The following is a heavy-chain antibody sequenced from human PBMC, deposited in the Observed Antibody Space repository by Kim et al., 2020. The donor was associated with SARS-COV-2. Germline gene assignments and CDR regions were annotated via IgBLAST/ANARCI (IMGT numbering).Heavy chain of an antibody. CDR1: GFTFSSYG. J-gene: IGHJ4*02. V-gene: IGHV3-30*18. D-gene: IGHD1-26*01. Sequence: GGYLRLSCAASGFTFSSYGMHWVRQAPGKGLEWVAVISYDGSNKYYADSVKGRFTISRDNSKNTLYLQMNSLRAEDTAEYYCAKGRRGGYYETFDYWGQGTLVTVSS. CDR3: AKGRRGGYYETFDY. CDR2: ISYDGSNK.